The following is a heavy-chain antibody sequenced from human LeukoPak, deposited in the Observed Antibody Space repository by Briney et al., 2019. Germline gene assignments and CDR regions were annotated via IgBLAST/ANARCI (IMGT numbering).Heavy chain of an antibody. CDR2: IIPIFSTA. CDR1: GCTFTSYA. CDR3: ARVRVFGNDGVLLWFGATHTSSYFDY. V-gene: IGHV1-69*05. Sequence: ASVKVSCKATGCTFTSYAISWVRQSPGQGREWMGGIIPIFSTANYAQKLQGRVTITTDESTSTGDMELSSLRSDDTAVYYCARVRVFGNDGVLLWFGATHTSSYFDYWGQGTLVTVSS. J-gene: IGHJ4*02. D-gene: IGHD3-10*01.